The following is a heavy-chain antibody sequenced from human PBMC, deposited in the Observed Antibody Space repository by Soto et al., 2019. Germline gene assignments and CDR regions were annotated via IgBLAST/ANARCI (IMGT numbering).Heavy chain of an antibody. CDR1: GFTFSSYA. D-gene: IGHD2-15*01. J-gene: IGHJ4*02. V-gene: IGHV3-23*01. Sequence: DVQLLESGGGLVKPGGSLRLSCAASGFTFSSYAMSWVRQAPGKGLEWVSGVSGGGGSTYYADSVKGRFTISRDNSKNTLYLQMNGLRAEDTAVYYCAKDRGSVGYCSGGSCHSDYWGQGTLVAVSS. CDR3: AKDRGSVGYCSGGSCHSDY. CDR2: VSGGGGST.